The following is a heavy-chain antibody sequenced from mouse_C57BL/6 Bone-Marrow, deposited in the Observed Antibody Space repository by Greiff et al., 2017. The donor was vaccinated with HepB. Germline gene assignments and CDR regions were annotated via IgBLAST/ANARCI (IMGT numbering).Heavy chain of an antibody. V-gene: IGHV1-69*01. Sequence: VQLQQPGTELVKPGASVKLSCKASGYTFTSYWMHWVKQRPGQGLEWIGEIDPSDSYTNYNQKFKGKSTLTVDKSSSTAYMQLSSLTSEDSAVYYCARGGPAWFAYWGQGTLVTVSA. J-gene: IGHJ3*01. CDR2: IDPSDSYT. CDR3: ARGGPAWFAY. CDR1: GYTFTSYW.